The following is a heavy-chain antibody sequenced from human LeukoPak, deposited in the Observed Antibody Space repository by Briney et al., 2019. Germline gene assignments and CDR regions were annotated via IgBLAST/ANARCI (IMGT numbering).Heavy chain of an antibody. J-gene: IGHJ6*02. V-gene: IGHV3-7*04. Sequence: GGSLRLSCAASGFTFSSYWMRWVRQAPGKGLEWVDNIKQDGSEKYYVDSVKGRFTISRDNAKNSLYLQMNSLTAEDTAVYYCARDSYFCPMDVWGQGTTVTVSS. D-gene: IGHD3-3*01. CDR3: ARDSYFCPMDV. CDR1: GFTFSSYW. CDR2: IKQDGSEK.